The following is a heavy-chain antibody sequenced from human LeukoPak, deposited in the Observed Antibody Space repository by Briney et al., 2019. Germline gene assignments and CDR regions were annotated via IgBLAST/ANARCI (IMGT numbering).Heavy chain of an antibody. Sequence: GGSLRLSCAASGFTVSSNYMSWVRQAPGKGLKWVSVIYSGGSTYYADSVKGRFTISRDNSKNTLYLQMNSLRAEDTAVYYCARGRGSGYDHLLDYWGQGTLVTVSS. CDR2: IYSGGST. J-gene: IGHJ4*02. V-gene: IGHV3-66*01. CDR3: ARGRGSGYDHLLDY. D-gene: IGHD5-12*01. CDR1: GFTVSSNY.